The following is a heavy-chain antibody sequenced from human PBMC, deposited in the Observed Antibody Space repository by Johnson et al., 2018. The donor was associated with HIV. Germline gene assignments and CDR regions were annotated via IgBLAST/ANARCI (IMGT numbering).Heavy chain of an antibody. CDR2: IKSKTDGGTT. V-gene: IGHV3-15*01. CDR1: GFTFSSNA. J-gene: IGHJ3*02. CDR3: TTDADSSSWNDAFDI. D-gene: IGHD6-13*01. Sequence: VQLVESGGGVVQPGRSLRLSCAASGFTFSSNAIHWVRQAPGKGLEWVGRIKSKTDGGTTDYAAPVKGRFTISRDDSKNTLYLQMNSLKTEDTAVYYCTTDADSSSWNDAFDIWGQGTMVTVSS.